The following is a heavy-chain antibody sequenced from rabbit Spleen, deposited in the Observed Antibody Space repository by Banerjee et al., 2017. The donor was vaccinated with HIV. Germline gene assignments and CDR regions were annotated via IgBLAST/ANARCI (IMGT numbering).Heavy chain of an antibody. D-gene: IGHD4-2*01. CDR3: ARDSAGREDFNL. J-gene: IGHJ4*01. V-gene: IGHV1S45*01. CDR2: IDVVRSGST. Sequence: QEQLEESGGDLVKPGASLTLTCKASGLDVSNSYWICWVRQAPGKGLEWIACIDVVRSGSTYYATWAKGRLTISKTSSTTVTLQMTSVTAADTATYFCARDSAGREDFNLWGPGTLVTVS. CDR1: GLDVSNSYW.